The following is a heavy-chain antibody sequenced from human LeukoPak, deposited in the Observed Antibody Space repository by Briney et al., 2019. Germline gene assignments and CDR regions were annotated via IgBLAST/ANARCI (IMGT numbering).Heavy chain of an antibody. CDR1: GGTFSSYA. CDR2: IIPIFGTA. J-gene: IGHJ5*02. CDR3: ARGDLTGGNWFDP. Sequence: GASVKVSCKASGGTFSSYAISWVRQAPGQGLEWMGGIIPIFGTANYAQKLQGRVTMTTDTSTSTAYMELRSLRSDDTAVYYCARGDLTGGNWFDPWGQGTLVTVSS. V-gene: IGHV1-69*05. D-gene: IGHD3-16*01.